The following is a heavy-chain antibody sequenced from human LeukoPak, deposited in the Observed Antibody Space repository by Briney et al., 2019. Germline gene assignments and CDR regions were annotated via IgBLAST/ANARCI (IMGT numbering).Heavy chain of an antibody. CDR1: GYNFRGYH. J-gene: IGHJ4*02. CDR3: AREGYLYGAGSYPLDS. V-gene: IGHV1-2*02. Sequence: GASVKVSCKASGYNFRGYHIHWVRQAPGQGPEWMGWINSNSGDTGHAQKFQGRVTMTTDTSISTAYMELSSLQSDDTAIYYCAREGYLYGAGSYPLDSWGQGTLVTVSS. D-gene: IGHD3-10*01. CDR2: INSNSGDT.